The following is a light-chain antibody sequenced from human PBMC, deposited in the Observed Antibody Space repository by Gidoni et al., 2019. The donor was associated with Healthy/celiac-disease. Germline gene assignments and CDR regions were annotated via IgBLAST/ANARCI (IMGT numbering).Light chain of an antibody. CDR3: QQSYSTPWT. CDR2: AAS. CDR1: QSISSY. V-gene: IGKV1-39*01. Sequence: DIQMTQSPSSLSASVGDRVTITCRASQSISSYLNWYQQKPGKAPKLLIHAASSLQSGVPSRFSGSGSGTDFTLTISSLHPEDFATYYCQQSYSTPWTFGQGTKVEIK. J-gene: IGKJ1*01.